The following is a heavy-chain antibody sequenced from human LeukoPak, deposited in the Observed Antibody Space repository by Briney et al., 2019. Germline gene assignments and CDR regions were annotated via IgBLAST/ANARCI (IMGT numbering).Heavy chain of an antibody. Sequence: AGSLRLSCAASGFTFSSYWMSWVRQAPGKGLEWVANIKQDGSEKYYVDSVKGRFTISRDNAKNSLYLQMNSLRAEDTAVYYCARAIPTYYYDSSGYYYGYWGQGTLVTVSS. CDR3: ARAIPTYYYDSSGYYYGY. V-gene: IGHV3-7*01. CDR1: GFTFSSYW. D-gene: IGHD3-22*01. J-gene: IGHJ4*02. CDR2: IKQDGSEK.